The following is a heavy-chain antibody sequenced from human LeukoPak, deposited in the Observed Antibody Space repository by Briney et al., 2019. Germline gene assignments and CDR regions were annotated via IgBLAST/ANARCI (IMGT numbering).Heavy chain of an antibody. CDR2: INHSGST. CDR1: GGSFSGYY. CDR3: AREKDYWFDP. V-gene: IGHV4-34*01. D-gene: IGHD3/OR15-3a*01. Sequence: PSETLSLTCVVYGGSFSGYYWSWIRQPPGKGPEWIGEINHSGSTNYNPSLKSRVTISVDTSKNQFSLKLNSVTAADTAVYYCAREKDYWFDPWGQGTLVTVSS. J-gene: IGHJ5*02.